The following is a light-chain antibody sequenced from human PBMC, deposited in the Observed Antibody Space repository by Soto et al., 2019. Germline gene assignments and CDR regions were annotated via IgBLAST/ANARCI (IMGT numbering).Light chain of an antibody. CDR1: ESVVSSY. V-gene: IGKV3-15*01. J-gene: IGKJ5*01. Sequence: EIVLTQSPGTLSLSPGERVTLSCRATESVVSSYLAWYQLKPGQAPRLLIYGASTRATGIPARFSGSGSGTEFSLTITGLQSEDFAVYYCHQYSERPSNTFGQGTRLEIK. CDR2: GAS. CDR3: HQYSERPSNT.